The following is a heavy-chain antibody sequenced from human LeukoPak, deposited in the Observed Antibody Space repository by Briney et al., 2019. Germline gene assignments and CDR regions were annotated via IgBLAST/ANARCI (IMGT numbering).Heavy chain of an antibody. Sequence: PGRSLRLSCAASGFIFSTYGMHWVRQAPGKGLEWVADIWYNGSNKYYAESVKGRFTISRDNSRNTLYLQMNSLRAEDTAVYYCSRGGYGDYNNWFDPWGQGTLVIVSS. CDR2: IWYNGSNK. CDR1: GFIFSTYG. D-gene: IGHD4-17*01. CDR3: SRGGYGDYNNWFDP. J-gene: IGHJ5*02. V-gene: IGHV3-33*01.